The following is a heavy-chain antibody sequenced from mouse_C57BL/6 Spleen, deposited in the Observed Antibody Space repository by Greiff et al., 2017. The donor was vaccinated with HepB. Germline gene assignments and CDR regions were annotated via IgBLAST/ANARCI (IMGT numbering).Heavy chain of an antibody. Sequence: EVKLMDSEGGLVQPGSSMKLSCTASGFTFSDYYMAWVRQVPEKGLEWVANINYDGSSTYYLDSLKSRFIISRDNAKNILYLQMSSLKSEDTATYYCARDAGYHFDYWGQGTTLTVSS. D-gene: IGHD2-2*01. CDR1: GFTFSDYY. V-gene: IGHV5-16*01. J-gene: IGHJ2*01. CDR2: INYDGSST. CDR3: ARDAGYHFDY.